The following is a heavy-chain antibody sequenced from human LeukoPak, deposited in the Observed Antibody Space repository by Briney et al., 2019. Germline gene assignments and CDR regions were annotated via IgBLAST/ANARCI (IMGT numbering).Heavy chain of an antibody. CDR1: GFTFSSYW. D-gene: IGHD3-22*01. CDR3: ARAPSEIGGYYPEYFRH. J-gene: IGHJ1*01. Sequence: TRGSLRLSCAASGFTFSSYWMHWVRQAPGKGLVWVSRIKSDGSTRYADSVKGRFTISRDNAKNTVSLQMNSLRAEDTGVYYCARAPSEIGGYYPEYFRHWGQGTLVTVSP. CDR2: IKSDGST. V-gene: IGHV3-74*01.